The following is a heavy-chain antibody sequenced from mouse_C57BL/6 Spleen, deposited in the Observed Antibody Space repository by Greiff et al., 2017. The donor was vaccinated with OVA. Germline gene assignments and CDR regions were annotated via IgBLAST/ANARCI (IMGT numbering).Heavy chain of an antibody. V-gene: IGHV1-82*01. D-gene: IGHD1-1*01. CDR3: ARTGYYGRSYDWYFDV. CDR1: GYAFSSSW. Sequence: VQLQQSGPELVKPGASVKISCKASGYAFSSSWMNWVKQRPGKGLEWIGRIYTGDGDTNYNGKFKGKATLTADKSSSTAYMQLSSLTSEDSAVYFCARTGYYGRSYDWYFDVWGTGTTVTVSS. J-gene: IGHJ1*03. CDR2: IYTGDGDT.